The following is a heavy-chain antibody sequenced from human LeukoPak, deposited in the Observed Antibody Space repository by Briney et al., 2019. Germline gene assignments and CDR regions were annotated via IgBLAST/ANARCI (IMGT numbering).Heavy chain of an antibody. Sequence: SVKVSCKASGGTFSSYAISWVRQAPGQGLEWMGGIIPIFGTANYAQKFQGRVTITADESTSTAYMELSSLRSEDTAVYYCASLARTLVGATPSWWFDPWGPGTLVTVSS. CDR3: ASLARTLVGATPSWWFDP. V-gene: IGHV1-69*13. CDR2: IIPIFGTA. D-gene: IGHD1-26*01. J-gene: IGHJ5*02. CDR1: GGTFSSYA.